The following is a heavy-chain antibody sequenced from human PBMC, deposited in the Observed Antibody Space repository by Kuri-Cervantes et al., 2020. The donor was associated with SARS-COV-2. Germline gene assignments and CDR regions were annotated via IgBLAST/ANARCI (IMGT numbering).Heavy chain of an antibody. J-gene: IGHJ4*02. Sequence: GESLKISCAASGFTFSSYGMHWVRQAPGKGLEWVAFTRYDGSNKYYADSVKGRFTISRDNSKNTLYLQMNSLRAEDTAVYYCAKDLSGSFAFDYWGQGTLVTVSS. V-gene: IGHV3-30*02. CDR3: AKDLSGSFAFDY. CDR1: GFTFSSYG. CDR2: TRYDGSNK. D-gene: IGHD1-26*01.